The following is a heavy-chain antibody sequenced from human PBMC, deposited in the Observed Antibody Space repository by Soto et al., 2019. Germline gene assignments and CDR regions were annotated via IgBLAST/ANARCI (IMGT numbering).Heavy chain of an antibody. CDR3: TRISQTDFWSGYYYFFVC. D-gene: IGHD3-3*01. CDR1: GYTFTDYG. J-gene: IGHJ4*02. V-gene: IGHV1-18*01. CDR2: ITAFNGNT. Sequence: QVHLVQSGAEVEKPGASVKVSCKASGYTFTDYGISWVRQAPGQGLQWMGWITAFNGNTKYAQQFQGRVTMTTDTSSSTVYMELRSLESDDTAVYYCTRISQTDFWSGYYYFFVCWGQGPLVSLSS.